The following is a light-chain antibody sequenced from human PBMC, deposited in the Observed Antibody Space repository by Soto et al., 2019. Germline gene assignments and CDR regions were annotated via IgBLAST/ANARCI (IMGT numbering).Light chain of an antibody. CDR3: SSYTSSSNGV. CDR2: DVS. CDR1: SSDVGGYNY. Sequence: QSALTQPASVSGSPGQSITISCTGTSSDVGGYNYVSWYQQYPGKAPKLMIYDVSNRPSGVSNRFSGSKSGNTASLTISGLQTEDEADYYCSSYTSSSNGVFGTGTKLTVL. V-gene: IGLV2-14*01. J-gene: IGLJ1*01.